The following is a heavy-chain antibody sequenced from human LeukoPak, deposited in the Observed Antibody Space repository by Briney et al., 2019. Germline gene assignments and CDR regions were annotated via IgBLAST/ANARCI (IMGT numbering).Heavy chain of an antibody. Sequence: GESLKIFCKGSGYSFTSYWIGWVRQMPGKGLEWMGIIYPGDSDTRYSPSFQGQVTISADKSISTAYLQWSSLKASDTAMYYCARGQTRLHNWFDPWGQGTLVTVSS. CDR3: ARGQTRLHNWFDP. CDR1: GYSFTSYW. CDR2: IYPGDSDT. J-gene: IGHJ5*02. D-gene: IGHD4-11*01. V-gene: IGHV5-51*01.